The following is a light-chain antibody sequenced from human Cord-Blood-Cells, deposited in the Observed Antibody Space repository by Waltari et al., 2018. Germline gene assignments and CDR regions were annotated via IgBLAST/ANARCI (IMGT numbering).Light chain of an antibody. Sequence: EIVLTQSPATLSLSPGERATLSCRASQSVSSYLAWYQQKPGQAPRLLIYDASNRATGIPARFSCSGSGTDCTLTISSLEPEDFAVYYCQQRSNWPPLTFGGGTKVEIK. CDR3: QQRSNWPPLT. CDR1: QSVSSY. J-gene: IGKJ4*01. CDR2: DAS. V-gene: IGKV3-11*01.